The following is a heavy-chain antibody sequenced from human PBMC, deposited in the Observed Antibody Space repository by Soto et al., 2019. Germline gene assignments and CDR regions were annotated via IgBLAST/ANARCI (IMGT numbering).Heavy chain of an antibody. CDR3: AKEASGGGDCYAAYFQH. Sequence: QVQLVESGGGVVQPGRSLRLSCAASGFTFSSYGMHWVRQAPGKGLEWVAVISYDGSNKYYADSVKGRFTISRDNSKNTLYLQMNSLRAEDTAVYYCAKEASGGGDCYAAYFQHWGQGTLVTVSS. CDR2: ISYDGSNK. CDR1: GFTFSSYG. D-gene: IGHD2-21*02. J-gene: IGHJ1*01. V-gene: IGHV3-30*18.